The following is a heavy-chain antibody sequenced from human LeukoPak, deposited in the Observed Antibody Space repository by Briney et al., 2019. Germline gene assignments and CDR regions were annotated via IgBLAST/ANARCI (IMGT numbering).Heavy chain of an antibody. D-gene: IGHD5-12*01. J-gene: IGHJ4*02. CDR3: ARWSIYSGYGLDY. Sequence: SETLSLTCTVSGGSVSSGSYYSSWIRQPPGKGLEWIGYIYYSGSTNYNPSLKSRVTISVDTSKNQFSLKLSSVAAADTAVYYCARWSIYSGYGLDYWGQGTLVTVSS. V-gene: IGHV4-61*01. CDR2: IYYSGST. CDR1: GGSVSSGSYY.